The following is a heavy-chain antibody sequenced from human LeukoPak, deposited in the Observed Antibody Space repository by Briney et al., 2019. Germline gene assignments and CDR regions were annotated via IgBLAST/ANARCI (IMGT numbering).Heavy chain of an antibody. CDR2: IYYSGTT. V-gene: IGHV4-59*01. CDR1: GGSISSYY. J-gene: IGHJ4*02. CDR3: ARAGGYSGYASN. D-gene: IGHD5-12*01. Sequence: SETLSLTYTVSGGSISSYYWTWIRQPPGQGQERIGYIYYSGTTYYNPSLKSRVTISLDTSKNKFSLNLTSVNVADTAVYYCARAGGYSGYASNWGQGTLVTVSS.